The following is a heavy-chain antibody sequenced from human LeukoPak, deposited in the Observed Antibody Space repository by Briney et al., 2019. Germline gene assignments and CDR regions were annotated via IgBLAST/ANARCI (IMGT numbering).Heavy chain of an antibody. V-gene: IGHV1-2*02. CDR2: INPNSGGT. D-gene: IGHD5-24*01. CDR1: GYTFTSYG. J-gene: IGHJ6*02. CDR3: ARLEGLYYYYGMDV. Sequence: ASVKVSCKASGYTFTSYGISWVRPAPGQGLEWMGWINPNSGGTNYAQKFQGRVTMTRDTSISTAYMELSRLRSDDTAVYYCARLEGLYYYYGMDVWGQGTTVTVSS.